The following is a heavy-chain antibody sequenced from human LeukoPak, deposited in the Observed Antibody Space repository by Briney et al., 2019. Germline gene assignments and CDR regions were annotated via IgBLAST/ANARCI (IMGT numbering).Heavy chain of an antibody. CDR2: ISSSSSYI. V-gene: IGHV3-21*01. D-gene: IGHD1-26*01. J-gene: IGHJ4*02. CDR3: ARVVGIVGASFDY. Sequence: GGSLRLSCAVSGFTFSSYTINWVRQAPGKGLEWVSSISSSSSYIYYADSVKGRFTISRDNAKNSLSLQMNSLRAEDTAVYYCARVVGIVGASFDYWGQGTLVTVSS. CDR1: GFTFSSYT.